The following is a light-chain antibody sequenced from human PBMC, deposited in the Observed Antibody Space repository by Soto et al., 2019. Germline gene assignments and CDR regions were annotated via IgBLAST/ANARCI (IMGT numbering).Light chain of an antibody. J-gene: IGLJ2*01. Sequence: QSVLTQPPSASGTPGQRVTTSCSGSNSNIGSNSVSWYQQLPGTAPKLLIYNTDQRPSGVPDRYSGSKSGTSASLAISGLQSEDEADYYCAAWDDSLNGLFGGGTKLTVL. CDR2: NTD. CDR3: AAWDDSLNGL. V-gene: IGLV1-44*01. CDR1: NSNIGSNS.